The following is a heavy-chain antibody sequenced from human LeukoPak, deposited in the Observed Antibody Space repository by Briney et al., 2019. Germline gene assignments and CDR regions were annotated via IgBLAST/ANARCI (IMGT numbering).Heavy chain of an antibody. Sequence: PGGSLRLSCAASGFTFSSYSMNWVRQAPGKGLEWVSSISSSSSYIYHADSVKGRFTISRDNAKNSLYLQMNSLRAEDTAVYYCARELVSGWSPDYWGQGTLVTVSS. J-gene: IGHJ4*02. CDR3: ARELVSGWSPDY. D-gene: IGHD6-19*01. CDR2: ISSSSSYI. V-gene: IGHV3-21*01. CDR1: GFTFSSYS.